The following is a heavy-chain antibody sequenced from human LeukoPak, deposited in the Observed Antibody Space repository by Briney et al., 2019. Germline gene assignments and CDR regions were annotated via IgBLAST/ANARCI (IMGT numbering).Heavy chain of an antibody. D-gene: IGHD2-15*01. Sequence: GGSLRLSCAASGFTFNTYVMHWVRQAPGKGLEWVAVVSDDGNNKYYADSVKGRFTISRDNAKNSLYLQMNSLRAEDTAVYYCARDGEYCSGGSCYSYWGQGTLVTVSS. J-gene: IGHJ4*02. CDR1: GFTFNTYV. V-gene: IGHV3-30-3*01. CDR2: VSDDGNNK. CDR3: ARDGEYCSGGSCYSY.